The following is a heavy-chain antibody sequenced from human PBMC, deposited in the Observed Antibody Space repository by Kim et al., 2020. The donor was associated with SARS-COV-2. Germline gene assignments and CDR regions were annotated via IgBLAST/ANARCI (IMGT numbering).Heavy chain of an antibody. V-gene: IGHV3-30-3*01. CDR2: ISYDGSNK. Sequence: GGSLRLSCAASGFTFSSYAMHWVRQAPGKGLEWVAVISYDGSNKYYADSVKGRFTISRDNSKNTLYLQMNSLRAEDTAVYYCARDRYLSWFGGHDYYYG. CDR1: GFTFSSYA. D-gene: IGHD3-10*01. J-gene: IGHJ6*01. CDR3: ARDRYLSWFGGHDYYYG.